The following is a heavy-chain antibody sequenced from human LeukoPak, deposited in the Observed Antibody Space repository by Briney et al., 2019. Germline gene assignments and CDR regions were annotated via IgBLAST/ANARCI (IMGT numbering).Heavy chain of an antibody. CDR1: GGSISSYY. Sequence: SETLSLTCTVSGGSISSYYWSWIRQPPGKGLEWIGYGYYSGSTKYNASLKSRVTISVDTSKNQFSLKLASVTAAETAVYFCARHGTSYYYYAMDVWGQGTTVTVSS. CDR3: ARHGTSYYYYAMDV. CDR2: GYYSGST. V-gene: IGHV4-59*08. J-gene: IGHJ6*02. D-gene: IGHD1-26*01.